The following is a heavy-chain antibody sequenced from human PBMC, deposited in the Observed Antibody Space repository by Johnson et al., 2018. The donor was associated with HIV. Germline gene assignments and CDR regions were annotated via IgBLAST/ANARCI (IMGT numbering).Heavy chain of an antibody. J-gene: IGHJ3*02. CDR3: AGEGGGTYCGGDCSNDAFDI. V-gene: IGHV3-30*04. CDR2: ISYDGSNT. D-gene: IGHD2-21*01. CDR1: GFTFSSYA. Sequence: QVQLVESGGGVVQPGRSLRLSCAASGFTFSSYAMHWVRQAPGKGLEWVAVISYDGSNTYYADSVKGRFTISRDNSKNTLYLQMNSLRAEDTAVYYWAGEGGGTYCGGDCSNDAFDIWGQGTMVTVSS.